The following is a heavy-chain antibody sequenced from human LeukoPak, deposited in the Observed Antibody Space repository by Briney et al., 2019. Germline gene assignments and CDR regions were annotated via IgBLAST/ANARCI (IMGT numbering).Heavy chain of an antibody. CDR1: EFTFHSYW. Sequence: PGGSLRLSCAASEFTFHSYWMNWVRQAPGKGLEWVANIKQDGSEKYYVDSVKGRFTISRDNAKTSLYLQMNSLRAEDTAVYYCARGDMITFGGVIYGYWGQGTLVTVSS. CDR2: IKQDGSEK. J-gene: IGHJ4*02. V-gene: IGHV3-7*01. D-gene: IGHD3-16*01. CDR3: ARGDMITFGGVIYGY.